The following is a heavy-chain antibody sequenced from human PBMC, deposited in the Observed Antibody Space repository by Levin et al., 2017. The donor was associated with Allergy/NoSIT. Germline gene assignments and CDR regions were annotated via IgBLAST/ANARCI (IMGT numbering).Heavy chain of an antibody. J-gene: IGHJ6*02. CDR3: VRGFGMDV. CDR2: IKPDGREK. CDR1: GFTFSPYW. V-gene: IGHV3-7*01. Sequence: GESLKISCAASGFTFSPYWMTWVRQASGKGLEWVANIKPDGREKCYVDSLKGRFTISRDNAKNSLYLEMNSLRVEDTAVYYCVRGFGMDVWGQGTTVTVSS.